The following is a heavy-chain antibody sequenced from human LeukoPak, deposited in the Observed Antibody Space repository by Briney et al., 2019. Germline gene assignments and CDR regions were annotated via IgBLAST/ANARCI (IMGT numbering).Heavy chain of an antibody. J-gene: IGHJ5*02. CDR2: INPYSGAL. D-gene: IGHD1-1*01. Sequence: ASVKVPCQTSGYTFSDFYLNWVRQAPGQGLEWMGWINPYSGALISAQSLQGRLTMRWDTSTGTAYMELTRLTSDDTAVYYCATATVTHTRDPWGQGTLVTVSS. V-gene: IGHV1-2*02. CDR1: GYTFSDFY. CDR3: ATATVTHTRDP.